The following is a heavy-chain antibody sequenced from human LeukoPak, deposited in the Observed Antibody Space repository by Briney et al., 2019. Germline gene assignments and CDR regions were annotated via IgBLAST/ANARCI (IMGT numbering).Heavy chain of an antibody. CDR1: GFTFSSYG. CDR3: GRGNYDSSGYLDY. J-gene: IGHJ4*02. Sequence: PGRSLRLSCAASGFTFSSYGMHWVRQAPGKGLEWVAVIWYDGSNKYYADSVKGRLTLSRDNSKNTLYLQMNSLRAEDTAVYYCGRGNYDSSGYLDYWGQGTLVNVSS. D-gene: IGHD3-22*01. V-gene: IGHV3-33*01. CDR2: IWYDGSNK.